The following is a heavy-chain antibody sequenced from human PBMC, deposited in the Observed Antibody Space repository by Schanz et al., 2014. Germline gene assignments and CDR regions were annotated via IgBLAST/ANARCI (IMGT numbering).Heavy chain of an antibody. J-gene: IGHJ6*03. CDR2: MSGSGSTA. CDR1: GFTFFGSFA. CDR3: ARDHQWLARYYMDV. V-gene: IGHV3-23*01. Sequence: EVQLLESGGGLVQPGGSLRLSCVASGFTFFGSFAMSWVRQAPGKALEWVSGMSGSGSTADYADSVKGRFTISRDNSRKTLYLQMNSLRAEDTAVYYCARDHQWLARYYMDVWGKGTTVTVS. D-gene: IGHD6-19*01.